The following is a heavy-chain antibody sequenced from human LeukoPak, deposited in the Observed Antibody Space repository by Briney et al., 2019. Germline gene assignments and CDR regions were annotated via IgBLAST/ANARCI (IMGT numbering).Heavy chain of an antibody. D-gene: IGHD3-3*01. J-gene: IGHJ6*03. V-gene: IGHV3-21*01. CDR3: ARDVSILRHYYMDV. CDR1: GFTFSSYA. CDR2: ISSSSSSYI. Sequence: PGGSLRLSCAASGFTFSSYAMNWVRQAPGKGLEWVSSISSSSSSYIYYADSVKGRFTISRDNAKNSLYLQMNSLRAEDTAVYYCARDVSILRHYYMDVWGKGTTVTVSS.